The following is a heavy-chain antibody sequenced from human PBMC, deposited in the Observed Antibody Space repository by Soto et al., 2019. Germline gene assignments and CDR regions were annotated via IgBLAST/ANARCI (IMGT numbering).Heavy chain of an antibody. CDR3: ARGLNIVATPPRDY. J-gene: IGHJ4*02. V-gene: IGHV1-8*01. CDR1: GYTFTSYD. D-gene: IGHD5-12*01. Sequence: QVQLVQSGAEVKKPGASVKVFCKASGYTFTSYDINWVRQATVHELEWMGWMNPNSGNTGYAQKFQGRVTMTWDISISTAYMEQSSLSSEDTAVKYWARGLNIVATPPRDYWGKGTMVTVPS. CDR2: MNPNSGNT.